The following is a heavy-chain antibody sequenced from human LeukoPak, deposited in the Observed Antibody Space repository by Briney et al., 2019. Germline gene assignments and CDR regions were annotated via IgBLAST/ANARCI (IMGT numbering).Heavy chain of an antibody. CDR3: AKGASGGNCYQSDY. Sequence: DPGGSLRLSCAASGFTFSSYALSWVRQPPGKGLEWVSTISAPGGNTYYADSVTGRFTISRDSSKSTLYLQMNSLRAEDTAVYYCAKGASGGNCYQSDYWGQGTLVTVSS. CDR1: GFTFSSYA. J-gene: IGHJ4*02. D-gene: IGHD2-15*01. CDR2: ISAPGGNT. V-gene: IGHV3-23*01.